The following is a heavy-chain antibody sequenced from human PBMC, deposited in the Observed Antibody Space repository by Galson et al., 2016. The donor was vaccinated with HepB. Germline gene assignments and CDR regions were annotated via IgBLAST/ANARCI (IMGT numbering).Heavy chain of an antibody. V-gene: IGHV3-15*01. D-gene: IGHD1-26*01. CDR1: GFTINNAW. CDR2: IKSKSDGGTK. J-gene: IGHJ4*02. CDR3: PRDSGTPPPRRGPSSGY. Sequence: SLRLSCAASGFTINNAWMSWVRQAPGKGLESVGLIKSKSDGGTKSYADSVKGRFTISSDSSKNTLYLQMNSLRAEDTAIYYCPRDSGTPPPRRGPSSGYWGQGTLVTVSS.